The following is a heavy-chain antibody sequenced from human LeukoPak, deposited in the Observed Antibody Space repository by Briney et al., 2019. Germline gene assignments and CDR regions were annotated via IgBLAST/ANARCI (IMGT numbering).Heavy chain of an antibody. V-gene: IGHV3-23*01. CDR2: IRDSAYRT. D-gene: IGHD6-13*01. CDR1: RFTFSNYA. CDR3: AKVPLIAAPKHFDY. J-gene: IGHJ4*02. Sequence: GGSLRLSCAASRFTFSNYAMSWVRQAPGKGLEWVSSIRDSAYRTYYADSVKGRFTISRDNSKNTLYLQMNRLRAEDTAVYYCAKVPLIAAPKHFDYWGQGTLVTVSS.